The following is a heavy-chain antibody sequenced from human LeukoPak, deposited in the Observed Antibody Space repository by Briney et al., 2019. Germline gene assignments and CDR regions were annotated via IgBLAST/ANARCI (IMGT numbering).Heavy chain of an antibody. Sequence: PGGSLRLSCAASAFTFSSYGMHWVRQAPGKGLEWVAFNRYDGSNKYYVDSVKGRFTISRDNSKNTLYLQMNSLRAEDTAVYYCAKGYSSGWGRAFDIWGQGTMVTVSS. CDR2: NRYDGSNK. V-gene: IGHV3-30*02. D-gene: IGHD6-19*01. J-gene: IGHJ3*02. CDR3: AKGYSSGWGRAFDI. CDR1: AFTFSSYG.